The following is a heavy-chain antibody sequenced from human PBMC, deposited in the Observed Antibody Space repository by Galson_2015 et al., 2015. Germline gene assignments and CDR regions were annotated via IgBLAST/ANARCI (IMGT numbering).Heavy chain of an antibody. Sequence: PALVKPTQTLTLTCTFSGFSFSTTGVGVGWIRQPPGKALEWLALIYWDGDKRYSPSLKSRLAITRDTSKNQVVLTMTNMDPVDTATYCCAHRYGAYYVDYWGQGTLVTVSS. CDR2: IYWDGDK. CDR3: AHRYGAYYVDY. CDR1: GFSFSTTGVG. D-gene: IGHD3-16*01. V-gene: IGHV2-5*02. J-gene: IGHJ4*02.